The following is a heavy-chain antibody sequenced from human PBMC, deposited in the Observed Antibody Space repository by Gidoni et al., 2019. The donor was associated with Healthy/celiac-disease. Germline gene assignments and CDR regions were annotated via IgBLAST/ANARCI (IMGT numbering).Heavy chain of an antibody. CDR3: ARARRYCSSTSCYTPYFDY. CDR1: GGSISSYY. V-gene: IGHV4-4*07. CDR2: IYTSGST. D-gene: IGHD2-2*02. J-gene: IGHJ4*02. Sequence: QVQLQESGPGLVKPSETLSLTCTVSGGSISSYYWSWIRQPAGKGLEWIGRIYTSGSTNYNPSLKSRVTMSVDTSKNQFSLKLSSVTAADTAVYYCARARRYCSSTSCYTPYFDYWGQGTLVTVSS.